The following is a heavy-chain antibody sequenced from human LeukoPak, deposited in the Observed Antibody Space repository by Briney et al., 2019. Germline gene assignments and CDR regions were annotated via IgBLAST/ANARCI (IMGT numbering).Heavy chain of an antibody. Sequence: SVKVSCKASGGTFSSYAISWVRQAPGQGLEWMGGIIPIFGTANYAQKFQGRVTITADKSTSTAYMELSSLRSEDMAVYYCARVALDGSGWYFDYWGQGTLVTVSS. J-gene: IGHJ4*02. D-gene: IGHD6-19*01. CDR1: GGTFSSYA. V-gene: IGHV1-69*06. CDR3: ARVALDGSGWYFDY. CDR2: IIPIFGTA.